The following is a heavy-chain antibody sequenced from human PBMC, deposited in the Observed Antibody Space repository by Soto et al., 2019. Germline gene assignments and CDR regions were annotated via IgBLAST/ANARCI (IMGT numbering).Heavy chain of an antibody. J-gene: IGHJ6*03. D-gene: IGHD5-12*01. V-gene: IGHV1-3*01. CDR3: ARDLLDIAATITRNYYYYYYMDV. CDR2: INAGNGNT. Sequence: ASVKVSCKASGYTFTSYAMHWVRQAPGQRLEWMEWINAGNGNTKYSQKFQGRVTITRDTSASTAYMELSSLRSEDTAVYYCARDLLDIAATITRNYYYYYYMDVWGKGTTVTVSS. CDR1: GYTFTSYA.